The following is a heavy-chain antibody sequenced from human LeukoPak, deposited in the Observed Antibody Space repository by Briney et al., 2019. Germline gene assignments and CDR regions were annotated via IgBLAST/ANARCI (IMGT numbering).Heavy chain of an antibody. CDR2: IYTSGST. V-gene: IGHV4-61*02. D-gene: IGHD5-18*01. CDR1: GGSISSGSYY. J-gene: IGHJ4*02. Sequence: SETLSLTCTVSGGSISSGSYYWTWIRQPAGKGLEWIGRIYTSGSTTYNPSLKSRVSISMDTSKNQFSLKLTSVTAADTAVFYCVKFKRRPRTYSYDYEFWGQGTLVTVSP. CDR3: VKFKRRPRTYSYDYEF.